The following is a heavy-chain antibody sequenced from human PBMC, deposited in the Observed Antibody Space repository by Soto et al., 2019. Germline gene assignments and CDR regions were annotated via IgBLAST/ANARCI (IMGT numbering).Heavy chain of an antibody. V-gene: IGHV3-23*01. D-gene: IGHD3-16*02. CDR1: GFTFSAYD. CDR3: AQTWGSYREVFDY. Sequence: PGGSLRLSCAASGFTFSAYDMHWVRQPPGKGLEWVSGISGIGGGGSTFYTDSVKGRFTISRDNSKNTLYLQMSSLRVEDTAIYYCAQTWGSYREVFDYWGHGTLVTVSS. J-gene: IGHJ4*01. CDR2: ISGIGGGGST.